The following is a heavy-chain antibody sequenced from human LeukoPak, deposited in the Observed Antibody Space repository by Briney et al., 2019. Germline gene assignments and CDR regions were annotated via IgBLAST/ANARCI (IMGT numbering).Heavy chain of an antibody. D-gene: IGHD4-17*01. Sequence: ASVKVSCKASGGTFSSYAISWVRQAPGQGLEWMGGIIPIFGTANYAQKFQGRVTITADESTSTAYMELSSLRSEDTAVYYCARDSGSGYYGDSLDYYYYGMDVWGQGTTVTVSS. CDR3: ARDSGSGYYGDSLDYYYYGMDV. J-gene: IGHJ6*02. CDR1: GGTFSSYA. CDR2: IIPIFGTA. V-gene: IGHV1-69*13.